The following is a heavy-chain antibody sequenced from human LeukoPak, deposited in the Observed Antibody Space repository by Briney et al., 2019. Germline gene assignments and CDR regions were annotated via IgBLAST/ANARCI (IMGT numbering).Heavy chain of an antibody. V-gene: IGHV4-59*06. CDR3: ARARLRGLVGY. CDR1: GGPISSYY. CDR2: IYYSGST. D-gene: IGHD2-15*01. Sequence: SETLSLTCTVSGGPISSYYWSWIRQHPGKGLEWIGYIYYSGSTYYNPSLKSRVTISVDTSKNQFSLKLSSVTAADTAVYYCARARLRGLVGYWGQGTLVTVSS. J-gene: IGHJ4*02.